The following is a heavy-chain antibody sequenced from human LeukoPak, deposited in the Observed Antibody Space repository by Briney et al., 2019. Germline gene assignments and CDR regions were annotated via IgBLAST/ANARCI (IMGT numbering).Heavy chain of an antibody. Sequence: PSETLSLTCTVSGDSISNHNYFWGWIRQPPGKGLEWIGSIHYIGSTYFNLSLKSRVTVSVDTSTNHFSLKLTSVTAADTGVYYCATSVYSSGWHPFFDYWGQGAPVIVSS. V-gene: IGHV4-39*02. CDR1: GDSISNHNYF. CDR3: ATSVYSSGWHPFFDY. CDR2: IHYIGST. D-gene: IGHD6-19*01. J-gene: IGHJ4*02.